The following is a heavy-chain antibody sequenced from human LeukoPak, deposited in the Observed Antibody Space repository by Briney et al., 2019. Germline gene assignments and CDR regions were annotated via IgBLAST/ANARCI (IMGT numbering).Heavy chain of an antibody. V-gene: IGHV3-74*01. CDR3: VSDNYYDRSGYYL. CDR1: GFTFSSYW. J-gene: IGHJ4*02. D-gene: IGHD3-22*01. Sequence: GGSLRLSCAASGFTFSSYWMHWVRQAPGKGLVWVSRINSDGSSTSYADSVKGRSTILRDNAKNTLYLQMNSLRAEDTAVYYCVSDNYYDRSGYYLWGQGPLVPVSS. CDR2: INSDGSST.